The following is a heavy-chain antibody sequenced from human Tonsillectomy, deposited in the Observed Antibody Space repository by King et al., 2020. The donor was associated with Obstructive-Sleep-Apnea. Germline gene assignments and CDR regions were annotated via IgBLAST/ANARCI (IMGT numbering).Heavy chain of an antibody. J-gene: IGHJ6*02. Sequence: VQLVESGGGLVQPGGSLRLSCAASGFTFSSYDMHWVRQATGKGLEWVSAIGTAGDTYYPGSVKGRFTISRENAKNSLYLQMNSLRAGDTAVYYCARGFYYYDSSGYHYYYYGMDVWGQGTTVTVSS. V-gene: IGHV3-13*01. D-gene: IGHD3-22*01. CDR1: GFTFSSYD. CDR3: ARGFYYYDSSGYHYYYYGMDV. CDR2: IGTAGDT.